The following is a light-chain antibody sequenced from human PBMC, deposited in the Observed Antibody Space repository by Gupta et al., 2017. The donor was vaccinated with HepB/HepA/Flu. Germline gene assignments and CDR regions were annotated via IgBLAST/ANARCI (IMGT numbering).Light chain of an antibody. CDR2: GAS. J-gene: IGKJ4*01. V-gene: IGKV3-20*01. CDR1: QSVSGSY. CDR3: QQYCSSPLT. Sequence: EIVLTPSPDTLSLSPGERATLSCRASQSVSGSYLAWYQQNPGQAPRLLIYGASSRATGIPDRFSGSESATDFTLTISRLKPADFALYYSQQYCSSPLTFGGGTKVEIK.